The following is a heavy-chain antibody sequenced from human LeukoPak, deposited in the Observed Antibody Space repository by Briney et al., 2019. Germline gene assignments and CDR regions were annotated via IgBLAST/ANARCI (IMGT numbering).Heavy chain of an antibody. V-gene: IGHV3-30*03. CDR3: ARDEEYYFDY. CDR2: ISYDGSNK. Sequence: PGGSLRLSCAASGFTFSSYGMHWVRQAPGKGLEWVAVISYDGSNKCYADSVKGRFTISRDNSKNTLYLQMNSLRAEDTAVYYCARDEEYYFDYWGQGTLVTVSS. CDR1: GFTFSSYG. D-gene: IGHD3-10*01. J-gene: IGHJ4*02.